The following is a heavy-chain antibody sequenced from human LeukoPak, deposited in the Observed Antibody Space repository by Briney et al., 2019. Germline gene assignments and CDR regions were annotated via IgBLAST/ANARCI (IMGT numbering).Heavy chain of an antibody. CDR2: INHSGST. V-gene: IGHV4-34*01. Sequence: SETLSLTCTVSGGSISSYYWSWIRQPPGKGLEWIGEINHSGSTNYNPSLKSRVTISVDTSKNQFSLKLSSVTAADTAVYYCARRNSGYEYIDYWGQGTLVTVSS. D-gene: IGHD5-12*01. CDR3: ARRNSGYEYIDY. J-gene: IGHJ4*02. CDR1: GGSISSYY.